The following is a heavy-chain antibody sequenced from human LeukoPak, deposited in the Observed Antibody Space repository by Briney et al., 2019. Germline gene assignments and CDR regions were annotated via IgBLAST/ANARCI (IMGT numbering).Heavy chain of an antibody. Sequence: PGGSLRLSCAASGFTFSSYWMSWVRQAPGKGLEWVANIKQDGSEKYYVDSVKGRFTISRDNSENTLYLQMNSLRAEDTAVYYCASRPGSPDFWGQGTLVTVSS. CDR1: GFTFSSYW. CDR3: ASRPGSPDF. V-gene: IGHV3-7*03. D-gene: IGHD6-13*01. J-gene: IGHJ4*02. CDR2: IKQDGSEK.